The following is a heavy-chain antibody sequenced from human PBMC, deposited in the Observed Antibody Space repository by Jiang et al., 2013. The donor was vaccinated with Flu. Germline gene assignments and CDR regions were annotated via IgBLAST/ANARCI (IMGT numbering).Heavy chain of an antibody. J-gene: IGHJ4*02. CDR1: GYSFTSYW. CDR3: ARHFRSSGSFDY. D-gene: IGHD3-22*01. CDR2: IDPSDSYT. Sequence: SLRISCKGSGYSFTSYWITWVRQMPGKGLEWMGKIDPSDSYTNYSPSFQGHVTISVDKSISTAYLQLSSLKASDTAMFYCARHFRSSGSFDYWGQGTLVTVSS. V-gene: IGHV5-10-1*01.